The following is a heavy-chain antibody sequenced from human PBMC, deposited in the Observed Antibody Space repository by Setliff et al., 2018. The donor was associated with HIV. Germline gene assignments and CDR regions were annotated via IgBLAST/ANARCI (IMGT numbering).Heavy chain of an antibody. CDR3: ARGHPNSSRSSLVY. D-gene: IGHD6-6*01. CDR1: GGSFSGYS. V-gene: IGHV4-34*01. J-gene: IGHJ4*02. Sequence: PSETLSLTCAVYGGSFSGYSWSWIRQPPGKGLEWIGEINHSGSTNYNPSLKSRVNILVDTSKNQFSLKLTSVTAADTAVYYCARGHPNSSRSSLVYWGQGTLVTVSS. CDR2: INHSGST.